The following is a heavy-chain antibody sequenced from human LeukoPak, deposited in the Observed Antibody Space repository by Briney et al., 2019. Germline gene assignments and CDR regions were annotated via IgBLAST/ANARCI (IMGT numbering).Heavy chain of an antibody. D-gene: IGHD2-2*01. J-gene: IGHJ4*02. CDR2: IKSKTDGGTT. CDR1: GFIFSTYT. Sequence: GGSLRLSCAASGFIFSTYTMNWVRQAPRKGLEWVGRIKSKTDGGTTDYAAPVKGRFTISRDDSKNTLYLQMNSLKTEDTAVYYCATARYCSSNNCIRWGQGTLVTVSS. V-gene: IGHV3-15*01. CDR3: ATARYCSSNNCIR.